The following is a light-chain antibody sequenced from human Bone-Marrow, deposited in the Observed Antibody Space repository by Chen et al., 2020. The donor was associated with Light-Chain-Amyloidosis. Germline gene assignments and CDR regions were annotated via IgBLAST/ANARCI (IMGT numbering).Light chain of an antibody. CDR2: EDD. V-gene: IGLV6-57*01. CDR3: QSYQGSSQGV. Sequence: NFMLTQPHSVSESPGKTVIISCTRSSGSIATNYVQWYQQRPGSSPTTVIYEDDQRPSGVPDRFSGSSDRSSNSASLTSSGLKPEDEADYYCQSYQGSSQGVFGGGTKLTVL. J-gene: IGLJ3*02. CDR1: SGSIATNY.